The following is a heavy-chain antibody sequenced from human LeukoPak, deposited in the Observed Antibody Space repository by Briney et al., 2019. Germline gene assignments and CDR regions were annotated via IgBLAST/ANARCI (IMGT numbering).Heavy chain of an antibody. CDR1: GFTFSNYW. J-gene: IGHJ1*01. CDR3: ARAPSEIGGYYPQYFRH. Sequence: GGSLRLSCAAAGFTFSNYWMHWVRQAPGKGLVWVSRIKSDGRTNYADSVKGRFTISRDNAKNTVSLQMNSLRAEDTGVYYCARAPSEIGGYYPQYFRHWGQGTLVTVSS. CDR2: IKSDGRT. V-gene: IGHV3-74*01. D-gene: IGHD3-22*01.